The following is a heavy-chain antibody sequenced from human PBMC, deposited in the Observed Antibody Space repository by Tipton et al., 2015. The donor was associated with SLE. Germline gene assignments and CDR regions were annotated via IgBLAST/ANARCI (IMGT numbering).Heavy chain of an antibody. D-gene: IGHD3-3*01. V-gene: IGHV4-38-2*02. CDR2: IHHTGST. Sequence: TLSLTCTVSGYSVSTGYYWAWIRQSPGKGLEWVGSIHHTGSTYYNPSLKSRLTISLDTSKNQFSLKLSSVTAADTAMYYCASGTLEWSQEPDYWGQGTLVTVSS. CDR1: GYSVSTGYY. CDR3: ASGTLEWSQEPDY. J-gene: IGHJ4*02.